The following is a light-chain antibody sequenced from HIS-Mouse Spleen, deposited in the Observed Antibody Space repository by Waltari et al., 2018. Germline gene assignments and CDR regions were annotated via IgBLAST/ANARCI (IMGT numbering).Light chain of an antibody. CDR2: KDS. CDR3: QSADSSGTWV. J-gene: IGLJ3*02. CDR1: ALPTHY. Sequence: SYELTQPPSVSVSPGQTARITCSGDALPTHYAYWYQQKPGQAPVLVIYKDSERPSGIPERFSGSSSGTTVTLTISGVQAEDEADYYCQSADSSGTWVFGGGTKLTVL. V-gene: IGLV3-25*03.